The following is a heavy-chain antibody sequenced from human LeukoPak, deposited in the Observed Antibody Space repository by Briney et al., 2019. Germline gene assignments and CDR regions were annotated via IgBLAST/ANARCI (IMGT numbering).Heavy chain of an antibody. V-gene: IGHV4-59*11. J-gene: IGHJ5*02. D-gene: IGHD2-2*01. Sequence: SETLSLTCTVFGGSISSHYWSWIRQPPGKGLEWIGFISYSGNTRYNPSLEGRVNISVDTSKNQFSLRLSSATAADTAVYYCARGGYCSSASCENWFDPWGQGTLVTVSS. CDR3: ARGGYCSSASCENWFDP. CDR2: ISYSGNT. CDR1: GGSISSHY.